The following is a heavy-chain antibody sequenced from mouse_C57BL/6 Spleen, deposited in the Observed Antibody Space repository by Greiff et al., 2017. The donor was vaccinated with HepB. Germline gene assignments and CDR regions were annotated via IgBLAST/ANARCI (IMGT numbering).Heavy chain of an antibody. J-gene: IGHJ4*01. Sequence: DVQLVESGEGLVKPGGSLKLSCAASGFTFSSYAMSWVRQTPEKRLEWVAYISSGGDYIYYADTVKGRFTISRDNARNTLYLQMSSLKSEDTAMYYCTRGDGYYASAMDYWGQGTSVTVSS. CDR2: ISSGGDYI. V-gene: IGHV5-9-1*02. D-gene: IGHD2-3*01. CDR1: GFTFSSYA. CDR3: TRGDGYYASAMDY.